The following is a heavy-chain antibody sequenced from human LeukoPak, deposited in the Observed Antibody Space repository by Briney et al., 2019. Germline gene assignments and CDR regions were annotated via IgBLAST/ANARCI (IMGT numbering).Heavy chain of an antibody. D-gene: IGHD3-10*01. V-gene: IGHV3-21*01. J-gene: IGHJ4*02. CDR1: DFTFSTYA. CDR3: ARGEYGSGSYHIDY. CDR2: ISSSSSYI. Sequence: GGSLRLSCAASDFTFSTYAMNWVRQAPGKGLEWVSFISSSSSYIYYADSVKGRFTISRDNAKNSLYLQMDSLRAEDTAVYYCARGEYGSGSYHIDYWGQGTLVTVSS.